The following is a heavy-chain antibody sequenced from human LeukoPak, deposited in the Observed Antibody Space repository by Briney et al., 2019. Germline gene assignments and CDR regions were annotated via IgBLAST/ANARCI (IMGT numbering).Heavy chain of an antibody. CDR2: IKHDGSEK. CDR1: GFTFSRYW. V-gene: IGHV3-7*03. Sequence: SGGSLRLSCAASGFTFSRYWMSWVRQAPGKGLEWVANIKHDGSEKYYVDSVKGRFTISRDNAKNSLYLQMNSLRAEDTAVYYCAKWHRRSPDYYDSSGQDAFDIWGQGTMVTVSS. D-gene: IGHD3-22*01. J-gene: IGHJ3*02. CDR3: AKWHRRSPDYYDSSGQDAFDI.